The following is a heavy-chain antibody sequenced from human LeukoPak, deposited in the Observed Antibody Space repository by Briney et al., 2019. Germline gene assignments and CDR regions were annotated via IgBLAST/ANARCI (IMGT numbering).Heavy chain of an antibody. CDR1: GYTFTGYY. V-gene: IGHV1-2*02. CDR2: INPNSGGT. CDR3: AREGGGIAAAGQGFYFDY. J-gene: IGHJ4*02. D-gene: IGHD6-13*01. Sequence: VASVKVSCKASGYTFTGYYMHWVRQAPGQGLEWMGWINPNSGGTNYAQKFQGRVTMTRDTSISTAYMELSRLRSDDTAVYYCAREGGGIAAAGQGFYFDYWGQGTLVTVSS.